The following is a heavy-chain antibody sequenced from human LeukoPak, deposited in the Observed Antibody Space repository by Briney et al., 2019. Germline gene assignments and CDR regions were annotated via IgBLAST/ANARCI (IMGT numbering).Heavy chain of an antibody. CDR1: GFTFSSYG. J-gene: IGHJ5*02. Sequence: GGSLRLYCAASGFTFSSYGMHWVRQAPGKGLEWVAFIRYEGSNKYYADSVQGRFTISRDNSKNTLYLQMNSLRAEDTAVYYCTKDQSKWEPSGFDPWGQGTLVTVSS. CDR2: IRYEGSNK. V-gene: IGHV3-30*02. CDR3: TKDQSKWEPSGFDP. D-gene: IGHD1-26*01.